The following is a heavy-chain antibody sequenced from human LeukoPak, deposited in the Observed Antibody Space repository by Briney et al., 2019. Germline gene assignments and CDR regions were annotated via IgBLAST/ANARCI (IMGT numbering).Heavy chain of an antibody. D-gene: IGHD1-26*01. CDR1: GFTFSSYA. CDR3: AKADSGSSRSGEGFFDY. CDR2: ISGSGGST. V-gene: IGHV3-23*01. J-gene: IGHJ4*02. Sequence: GGSLRLSCAASGFTFSSYAMSWVRQAPGKGLEWVSAISGSGGSTYYADSVKGRFTISRDNAKNSLYLQMNSLRAEDMALYYCAKADSGSSRSGEGFFDYWGQGTLVTVSS.